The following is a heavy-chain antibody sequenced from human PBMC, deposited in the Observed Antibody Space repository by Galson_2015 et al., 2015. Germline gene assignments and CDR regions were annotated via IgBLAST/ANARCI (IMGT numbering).Heavy chain of an antibody. J-gene: IGHJ5*02. D-gene: IGHD2-15*01. CDR3: ARGKVCSGGSCYSPNWFDP. CDR1: GYSFTSYW. Sequence: QSGAEVKKPGESLKISCKGSGYSFTSYWIGWVRQMPGKGLEWMGIIYPGDSDTRCSPSFQGQVTISADKSISTAYLQWSSLKASDTAMYYCARGKVCSGGSCYSPNWFDPWGQGTLVTVSS. CDR2: IYPGDSDT. V-gene: IGHV5-51*01.